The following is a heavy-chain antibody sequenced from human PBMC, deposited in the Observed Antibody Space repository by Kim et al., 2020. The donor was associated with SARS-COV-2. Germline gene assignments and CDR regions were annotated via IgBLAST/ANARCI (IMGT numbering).Heavy chain of an antibody. CDR1: GFTFSSYS. CDR3: ARDLNTPKWSSSWYRGGVGV. CDR2: ISSSSSYI. V-gene: IGHV3-21*01. D-gene: IGHD6-13*01. Sequence: GGSLRLSCAASGFTFSSYSMNWVRQAPGKGLEWVSSISSSSSYIYYADSVKGRFTISRDNAKNSLYLQMNSLRAEDTAVYYCARDLNTPKWSSSWYRGGVGVWGQGTTVTVSS. J-gene: IGHJ6*02.